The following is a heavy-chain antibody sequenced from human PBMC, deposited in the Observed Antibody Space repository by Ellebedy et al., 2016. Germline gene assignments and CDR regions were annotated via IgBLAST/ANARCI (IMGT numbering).Heavy chain of an antibody. CDR2: IKEDGSEK. Sequence: GESLKISXAASGFTFSSYWMSWVRQAPGKGLEWVANIKEDGSEKNYVDSVKGRFTISRDNAKNSLYLQMNSLRAEDTAVYYCARSGSDFDYWGQGTLVTVSS. CDR1: GFTFSSYW. V-gene: IGHV3-7*01. CDR3: ARSGSDFDY. D-gene: IGHD1-26*01. J-gene: IGHJ4*02.